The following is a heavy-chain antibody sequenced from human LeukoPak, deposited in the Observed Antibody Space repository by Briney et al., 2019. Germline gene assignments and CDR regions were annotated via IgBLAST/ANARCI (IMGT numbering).Heavy chain of an antibody. D-gene: IGHD1-26*01. CDR1: GFAFSDYY. V-gene: IGHV3-53*01. J-gene: IGHJ3*01. CDR2: ILDDGRI. Sequence: GGSLRLSCAASGFAFSDYYMSWIRQAPGKGLEWVSDILDDGRIYYADSVKGRFTISRDHSQNKVNLQMDNLRAEDAAIYYCGSYRRAYDVWGQGTVVTVAS. CDR3: GSYRRAYDV.